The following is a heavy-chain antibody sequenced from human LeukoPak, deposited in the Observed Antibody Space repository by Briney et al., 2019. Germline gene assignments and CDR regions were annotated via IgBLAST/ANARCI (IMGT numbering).Heavy chain of an antibody. CDR3: ARDRGYCSGGSCYRYYYGMDV. D-gene: IGHD2-15*01. V-gene: IGHV3-30*03. CDR1: GFTFSSYG. J-gene: IGHJ6*02. CDR2: ISYDGSNK. Sequence: GRSLRLSCAASGFTFSSYGMHWVRQAPGKGLEWVAVISYDGSNKYYADSVKGRFTISRDNSKNTLYLQMNSLRAEDTAVYYCARDRGYCSGGSCYRYYYGMDVWGQGTTVTVSS.